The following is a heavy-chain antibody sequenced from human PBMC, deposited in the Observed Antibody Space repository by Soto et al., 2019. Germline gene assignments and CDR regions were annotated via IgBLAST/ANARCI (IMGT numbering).Heavy chain of an antibody. Sequence: GGSLRLSCAASGFTFSSYGMHWVRQAPGKGLEWVAVISYDGSNKYYADSVKGRFTISRDNSKNTLYLQMNSLRAEDTAVYYCAKDGGSSSSFCFDYWGQGTLVTSPQ. CDR1: GFTFSSYG. CDR2: ISYDGSNK. CDR3: AKDGGSSSSFCFDY. J-gene: IGHJ4*02. V-gene: IGHV3-30*18. D-gene: IGHD6-6*01.